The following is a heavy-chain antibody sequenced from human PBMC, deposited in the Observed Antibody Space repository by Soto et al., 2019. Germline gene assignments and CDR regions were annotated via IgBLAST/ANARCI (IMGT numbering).Heavy chain of an antibody. CDR3: AREARWSSSWSQNRYNWFDP. CDR2: INHSGST. CDR1: GGSFSGYY. D-gene: IGHD6-13*01. J-gene: IGHJ5*02. Sequence: SETLSLTCAVYGGSFSGYYWSWIRQPPGKGLEWIGEINHSGSTNYNPSLKSRVTISVDTSKNQFSLKLSSVTAADTAVYYCAREARWSSSWSQNRYNWFDPWGQGTLVTVSS. V-gene: IGHV4-34*01.